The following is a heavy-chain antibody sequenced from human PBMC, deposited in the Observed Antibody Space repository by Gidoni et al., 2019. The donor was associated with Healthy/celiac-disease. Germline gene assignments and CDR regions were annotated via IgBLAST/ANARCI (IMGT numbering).Heavy chain of an antibody. CDR1: AFTFRSYP. V-gene: IGHV3-23*01. Sequence: EVQLLESGGGLVQPGGSLRLSCPASAFTFRSYPMSWVRQVPGKGLAWGSAISGSGGSTYYADSVKGRFTISRDNSKNTLYLQMNSLRAEDTAVYYCATLGHSGYDSHPNWFDPWGQGTLVTVSS. CDR2: ISGSGGST. D-gene: IGHD5-12*01. J-gene: IGHJ5*02. CDR3: ATLGHSGYDSHPNWFDP.